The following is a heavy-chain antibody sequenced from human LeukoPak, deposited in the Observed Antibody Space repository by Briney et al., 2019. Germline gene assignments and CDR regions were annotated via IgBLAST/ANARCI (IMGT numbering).Heavy chain of an antibody. D-gene: IGHD6-19*01. V-gene: IGHV3-21*01. CDR3: ARGGRRIAVAGDYFDY. Sequence: GGSLRLSCAASGFTFSSYSMNWVRQAPGKGLEWVSSISSSSSYIYYADSVKGRFTISRDNAKNSLYLQMNSLRAEDTAVYYCARGGRRIAVAGDYFDYWGQETLVTVSS. CDR1: GFTFSSYS. J-gene: IGHJ4*02. CDR2: ISSSSSYI.